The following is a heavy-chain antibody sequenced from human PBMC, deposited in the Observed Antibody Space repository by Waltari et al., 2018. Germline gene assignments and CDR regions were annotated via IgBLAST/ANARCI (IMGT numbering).Heavy chain of an antibody. CDR3: ARDPGLYSSGWYGAFDI. J-gene: IGHJ3*02. V-gene: IGHV4-4*07. D-gene: IGHD6-19*01. CDR2: IYSSWST. CDR1: GGSISRYY. Sequence: QVQLQLWGTGLVKPWETLSLTCTCSGGSISRYYWSWIRQLAGKGLGWIGRIYSSWSTNYTPALKSRVTMSVDTSKNQFSLKLSSVTAADTAVYYCARDPGLYSSGWYGAFDIWGQGTMVTVSS.